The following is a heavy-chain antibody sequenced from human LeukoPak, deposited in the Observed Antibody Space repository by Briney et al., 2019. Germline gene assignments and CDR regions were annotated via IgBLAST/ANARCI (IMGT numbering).Heavy chain of an antibody. J-gene: IGHJ6*03. CDR2: IYTSGST. CDR1: GGSISSGSHY. V-gene: IGHV4-61*02. CDR3: ARDRGGYSYGYDHYYYYYMDV. Sequence: SETLSLTCTVSGGSISSGSHYWSWIRQPAGKGLEWIGRIYTSGSTNYNPSLKSRVTISVDTSKNQFSLKPSSVTAADTAVYYCARDRGGYSYGYDHYYYYYMDVWGKGTTVTISS. D-gene: IGHD5-18*01.